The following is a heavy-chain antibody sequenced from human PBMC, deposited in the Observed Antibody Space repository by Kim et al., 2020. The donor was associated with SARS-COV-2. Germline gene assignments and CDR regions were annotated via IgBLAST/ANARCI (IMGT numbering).Heavy chain of an antibody. J-gene: IGHJ4*02. CDR2: T. V-gene: IGHV3-23*01. Sequence: TYYADSVRGHFTISRDNSRNTLYLQMNGLRAEDTAVYYCAKSLSLWPIDYWGQGTLVTVSS. CDR3: AKSLSLWPIDY. D-gene: IGHD3-10*01.